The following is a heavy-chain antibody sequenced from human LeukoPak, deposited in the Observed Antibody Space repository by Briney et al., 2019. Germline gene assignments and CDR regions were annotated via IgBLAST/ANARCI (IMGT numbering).Heavy chain of an antibody. Sequence: NPSETLSLTRAVYGGSFTGYYCSWVRQPPGKGLGWIGEINHSGSTNYNPSLKSRVTISVDTSKNQFSMKLCSATADATVEYCGARREQLVAVYEQWGQGTLVSLSS. CDR3: ARREQLVAVYEQ. CDR2: INHSGST. V-gene: IGHV4-34*01. D-gene: IGHD6-6*01. J-gene: IGHJ4*02. CDR1: GGSFTGYY.